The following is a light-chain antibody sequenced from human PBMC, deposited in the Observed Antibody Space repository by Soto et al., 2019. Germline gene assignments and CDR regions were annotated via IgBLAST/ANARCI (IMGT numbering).Light chain of an antibody. CDR3: AAWDDSLSGVV. CDR1: SSNIGNNF. CDR2: RNN. Sequence: QSALTQPPSVSGTPGQGVTISCSGSSSNIGNNFAYWYQQLPGTAPKLLIYRNNQRPSGVPDRFSGSKSGTSASLAISGLRSEDEADYYCAAWDDSLSGVVFGGGTKLTVL. J-gene: IGLJ2*01. V-gene: IGLV1-47*01.